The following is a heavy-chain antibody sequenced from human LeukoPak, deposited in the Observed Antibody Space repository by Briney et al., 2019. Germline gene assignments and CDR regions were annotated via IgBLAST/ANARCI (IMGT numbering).Heavy chain of an antibody. CDR3: AKDPHFYYYYYMDA. J-gene: IGHJ6*03. CDR2: ISGSGGDT. Sequence: GSLRLSCAASGISFSDYAMSWVRQAPGKGLEWVSAISGSGGDTYFADSVKGRFTISRDNSKRTVFLQMDSLRAEDTAVSYCAKDPHFYYYYYMDAWGNGTTVTVSS. CDR1: GISFSDYA. V-gene: IGHV3-23*01.